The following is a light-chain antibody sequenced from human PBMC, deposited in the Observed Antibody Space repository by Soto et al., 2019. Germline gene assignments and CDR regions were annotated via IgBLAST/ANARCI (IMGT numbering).Light chain of an antibody. CDR1: QSVSSN. CDR3: HQHNSWYT. Sequence: EVVMTQSPATLSVSPGKRAILSCRASQSVSSNLAWYQQKPGQAPRLLIYGASTRATGIPARFSGSGSGTFFSLTISSLQSEDFAVYYCHQHNSWYTFGQGTKLEIK. J-gene: IGKJ2*01. V-gene: IGKV3-15*01. CDR2: GAS.